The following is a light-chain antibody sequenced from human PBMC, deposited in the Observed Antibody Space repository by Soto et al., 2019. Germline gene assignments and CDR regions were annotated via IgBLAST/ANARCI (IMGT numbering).Light chain of an antibody. CDR1: QSISSW. CDR2: KAS. V-gene: IGKV1-5*03. J-gene: IGKJ1*01. CDR3: QQYNSYWT. Sequence: DIQMTQSPSTLSASVGDRVTITCRASQSISSWLAWYQQKPGKAPKLLIYKASSLESGVPSRFSSSGCGTEFPLTISSLQPDDFATYYCQQYNSYWTFGQGTKVEIK.